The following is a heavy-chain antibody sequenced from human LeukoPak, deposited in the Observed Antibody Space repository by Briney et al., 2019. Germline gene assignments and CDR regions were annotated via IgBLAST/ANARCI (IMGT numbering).Heavy chain of an antibody. CDR3: ARDGVVGATMEYNWFDP. CDR1: GCSISSYY. CDR2: IYYSGST. J-gene: IGHJ5*02. V-gene: IGHV4-59*01. Sequence: SETLSLTCTVCGCSISSYYWRWLRQPPGKGWEGVRNIYYSGSTNYNPSLKSRVTVSGDTSKDQCSLKLSSVTAADTAVYYCARDGVVGATMEYNWFDPWGQGTLVTVSS. D-gene: IGHD1-26*01.